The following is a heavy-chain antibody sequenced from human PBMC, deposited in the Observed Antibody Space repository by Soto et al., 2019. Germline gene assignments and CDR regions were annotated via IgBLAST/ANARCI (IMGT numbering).Heavy chain of an antibody. CDR3: ARQPNDYGDYVKWYFDL. J-gene: IGHJ2*01. CDR2: IYYSGST. D-gene: IGHD4-17*01. Sequence: QLQLQESGPGLVKPSETLSLTCTVSGGSISSSSYYWGWIRQPPGKGLEWIGSIYYSGSTYYNPSLKSRVTISVDTSKNQFSLKLSSVTAADTAVYYCARQPNDYGDYVKWYFDLWGRGTLVTVSS. CDR1: GGSISSSSYY. V-gene: IGHV4-39*01.